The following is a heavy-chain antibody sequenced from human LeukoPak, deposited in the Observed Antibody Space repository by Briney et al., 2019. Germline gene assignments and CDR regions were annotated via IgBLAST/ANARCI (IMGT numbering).Heavy chain of an antibody. CDR3: ARSLGSHNYQPHCFDY. J-gene: IGHJ4*02. CDR1: GYSFTSYW. D-gene: IGHD5-24*01. V-gene: IGHV5-51*01. CDR2: IYPGDSDT. Sequence: GESLKISCKGSGYSFTSYWIGWVRQMPGKGLEWMGIIYPGDSDTRYSPSFQGQVTISADKSISTAYLQWSSLKASDTAMYYCARSLGSHNYQPHCFDYWGQGTLVTVSS.